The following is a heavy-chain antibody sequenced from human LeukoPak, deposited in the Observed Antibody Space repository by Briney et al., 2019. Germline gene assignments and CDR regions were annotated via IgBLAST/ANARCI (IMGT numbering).Heavy chain of an antibody. Sequence: GGSLRPSCAASGFTFSSYAMHWVRQAPGKGLEWVTVISYDGNDKYYADSVKGRFTISRDNSKNTLYLQMDSLRAEDTAVYYCARGGGETYFDYWGQGTLVTVSS. V-gene: IGHV3-30-3*01. J-gene: IGHJ4*02. CDR2: ISYDGNDK. CDR1: GFTFSSYA. CDR3: ARGGGETYFDY. D-gene: IGHD2-21*01.